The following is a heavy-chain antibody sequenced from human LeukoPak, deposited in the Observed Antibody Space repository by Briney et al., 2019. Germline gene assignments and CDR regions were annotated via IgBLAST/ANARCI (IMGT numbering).Heavy chain of an antibody. CDR1: GGSISSGDYY. Sequence: PSETLSLTCTVSGGSISSGDYYWSWIRQPPGKGLEWIGYIYYSGSTYYNPSLKSRVTISVDTSKNQFSLKLSSVTAADTAVYYCARGRRGYSGYVSSFRFDPWGQGTLVTVSS. V-gene: IGHV4-30-4*01. J-gene: IGHJ5*02. D-gene: IGHD5-12*01. CDR3: ARGRRGYSGYVSSFRFDP. CDR2: IYYSGST.